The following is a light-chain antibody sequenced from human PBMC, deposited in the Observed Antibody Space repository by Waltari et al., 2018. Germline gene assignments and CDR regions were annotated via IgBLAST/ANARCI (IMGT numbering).Light chain of an antibody. CDR1: GSNIGAGYD. V-gene: IGLV1-40*01. Sequence: QSVLTQPPSVSGAPGQRVTIACTGSGSNIGAGYDVHWYQQVPRAAPKLLIYGSRSRPVGVPDRCFGSTSGTAASLAIIGLQAEDEADYYCQSYDITLRVVFGGGTKLTVL. J-gene: IGLJ3*02. CDR3: QSYDITLRVV. CDR2: GSR.